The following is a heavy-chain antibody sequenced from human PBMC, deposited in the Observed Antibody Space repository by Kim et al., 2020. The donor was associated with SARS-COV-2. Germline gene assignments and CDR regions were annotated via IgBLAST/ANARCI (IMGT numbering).Heavy chain of an antibody. CDR3: VSDLQWMPPFDY. CDR2: IKKDGSEK. D-gene: IGHD3-3*01. V-gene: IGHV3-7*01. CDR1: GFTFSGNW. J-gene: IGHJ4*02. Sequence: GGSLRLSCAASGFTFSGNWMSWVRQAPGKGLEWVANIKKDGSEKYYVDSVKGRFTISRDNAKNSLYLQMNSLRAEDTAVYYCVSDLQWMPPFDYCGQGT.